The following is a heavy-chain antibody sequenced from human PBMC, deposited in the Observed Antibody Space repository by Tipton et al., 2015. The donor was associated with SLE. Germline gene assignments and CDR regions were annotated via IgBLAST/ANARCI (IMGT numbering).Heavy chain of an antibody. CDR3: ARGPDYSDYYFYRMDV. V-gene: IGHV4-31*03. CDR2: SYRSGSA. CDR1: GGSISSDDYY. D-gene: IGHD4-11*01. Sequence: TLSLTCTVSGGSISSDDYYWTWILQFPGKGLECIGHSYRSGSANHNPSLNSRLSLSVHKSQNQFSLRLSSVTAADTAVYYCARGPDYSDYYFYRMDVWGQVTTVTVSS. J-gene: IGHJ6*02.